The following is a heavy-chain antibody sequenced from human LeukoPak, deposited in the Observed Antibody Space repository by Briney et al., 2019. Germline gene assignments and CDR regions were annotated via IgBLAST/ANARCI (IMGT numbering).Heavy chain of an antibody. D-gene: IGHD3-3*01. CDR2: IYHSGST. J-gene: IGHJ3*02. CDR1: GYSISSGYY. V-gene: IGHV4-38-2*02. CDR3: ARALTSTLFGVVIMLDAFDI. Sequence: PSETLSLTCTVSGYSISSGYYWGWIRQPPGKGLEWIGSIYHSGSTYYNPSLKSRVTISVDTSKNQFSLKLSSVTAADTAVYYCARALTSTLFGVVIMLDAFDIWGQGTMVTVSS.